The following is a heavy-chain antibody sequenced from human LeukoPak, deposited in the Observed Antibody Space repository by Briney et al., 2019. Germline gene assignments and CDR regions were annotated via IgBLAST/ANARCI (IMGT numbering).Heavy chain of an antibody. J-gene: IGHJ4*02. Sequence: GGSLRLSCAASGFTFSSYSMNWVRQAPGEGLEWVSYISSSSSTIYYADSVKGRFTISRDNAKNSLYLQMNSLRDEDTAVYYCARVNQLLWFGELLSYFDYWGQGTLVTVSS. CDR1: GFTFSSYS. D-gene: IGHD3-10*01. V-gene: IGHV3-48*02. CDR3: ARVNQLLWFGELLSYFDY. CDR2: ISSSSSTI.